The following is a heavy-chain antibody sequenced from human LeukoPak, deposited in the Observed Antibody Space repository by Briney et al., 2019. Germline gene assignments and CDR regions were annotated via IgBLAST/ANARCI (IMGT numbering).Heavy chain of an antibody. D-gene: IGHD3-22*01. CDR2: ISGSGGST. Sequence: GSLRLSCAASGFTFSSYAMSWVRQAPGKGLEWVSAISGSGGSTYYADSVKGRFTISRDNSKNTLYLQMNSLRAGDTAVYYCAKSYYDSSGYYSPDYWGQGTLVTVSS. CDR3: AKSYYDSSGYYSPDY. V-gene: IGHV3-23*01. CDR1: GFTFSSYA. J-gene: IGHJ4*02.